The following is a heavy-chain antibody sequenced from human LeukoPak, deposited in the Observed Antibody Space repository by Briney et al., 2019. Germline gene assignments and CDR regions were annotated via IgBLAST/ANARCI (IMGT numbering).Heavy chain of an antibody. Sequence: ASVKVSCKASGYTFTSYDINWVRQATGQGLEWMGWMNPNSGNTGYAQKFQGRVTMTRNTSISTAYMELSSLRSEDTAVYYCARALWGYCSGGSCYSYPSYWGQGTLVTVYS. CDR3: ARALWGYCSGGSCYSYPSY. CDR2: MNPNSGNT. V-gene: IGHV1-8*01. CDR1: GYTFTSYD. J-gene: IGHJ4*02. D-gene: IGHD2-15*01.